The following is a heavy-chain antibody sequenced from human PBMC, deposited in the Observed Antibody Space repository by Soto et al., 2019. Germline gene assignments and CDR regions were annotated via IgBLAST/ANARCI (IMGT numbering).Heavy chain of an antibody. J-gene: IGHJ6*02. CDR2: ISYDGSNK. CDR1: GFTFSSYG. Sequence: PGGSLRLSCAASGFTFSSYGMHWVRQAPGKGLEWVAVISYDGSNKYYADSVKGRFTISRDNSKNTLYLQMNSLRAEDTAVYYCAKDKVPLWSLNKYYYYYGMDVWGQGTTVTVSS. D-gene: IGHD3-10*01. V-gene: IGHV3-30*18. CDR3: AKDKVPLWSLNKYYYYYGMDV.